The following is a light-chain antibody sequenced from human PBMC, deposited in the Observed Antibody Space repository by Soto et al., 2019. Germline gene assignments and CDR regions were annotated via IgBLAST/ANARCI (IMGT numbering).Light chain of an antibody. Sequence: EIVLPQSPGTLSLSPGERATLSCRASQSVSSSYLAWYQHKPGQAPRLLIYGASSSATGIPDRFSGSGSGTDFTLTISRLEPEDFAVYYCQQYGSSPRTFGQGTKVEIK. CDR3: QQYGSSPRT. V-gene: IGKV3-20*01. CDR1: QSVSSSY. J-gene: IGKJ1*01. CDR2: GAS.